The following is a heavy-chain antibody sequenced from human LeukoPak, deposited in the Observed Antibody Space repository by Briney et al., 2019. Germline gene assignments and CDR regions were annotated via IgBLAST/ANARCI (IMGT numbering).Heavy chain of an antibody. D-gene: IGHD6-19*01. CDR2: ITGSSSTI. J-gene: IGHJ4*02. V-gene: IGHV3-48*01. CDR3: ARVVQSSSGRKFDY. CDR1: GFTFSSYS. Sequence: GGSLRLSCAASGFTFSSYSMNWVRQAPGKGLEWVSYITGSSSTIYYADSVKGRFTISRGNAENSLYLQMNSLRAEDTAVYYCARVVQSSSGRKFDYWGQGTLVTVSS.